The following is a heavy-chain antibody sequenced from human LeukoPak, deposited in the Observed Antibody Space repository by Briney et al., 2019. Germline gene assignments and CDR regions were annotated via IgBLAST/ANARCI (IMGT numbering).Heavy chain of an antibody. J-gene: IGHJ4*02. D-gene: IGHD3-10*01. CDR2: ISSSSSTI. Sequence: GGSLRLSCAASGFTFSSYSMNWVRQAPGKGLEWVSYISSSSSTIYYADSVKGRFTISRDNAKNSLYLQMNSLRDEDTAAYYCARDRREYYYGSGSYYNGRPLDYWGQGTLVTVSS. CDR3: ARDRREYYYGSGSYYNGRPLDY. CDR1: GFTFSSYS. V-gene: IGHV3-48*02.